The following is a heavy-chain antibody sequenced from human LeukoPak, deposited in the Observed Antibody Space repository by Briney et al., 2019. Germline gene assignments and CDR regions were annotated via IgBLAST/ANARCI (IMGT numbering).Heavy chain of an antibody. CDR1: GGSISSYY. V-gene: IGHV4-59*01. CDR3: ATHSSSWYDPPYYFDY. CDR2: IYYSGST. Sequence: SETLSLTCTVSGGSISSYYWSWIRQPPGKGLEWIGYIYYSGSTNYNPSLKSRDTISVDTSKNQFSLKLSSVTAADTAVYYCATHSSSWYDPPYYFDYWGQGTLVTVSS. D-gene: IGHD6-13*01. J-gene: IGHJ4*02.